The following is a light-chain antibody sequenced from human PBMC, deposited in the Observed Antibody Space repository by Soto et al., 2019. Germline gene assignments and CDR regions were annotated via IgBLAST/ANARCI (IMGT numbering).Light chain of an antibody. J-gene: IGLJ3*02. CDR1: SGPVFTYSY. CDR2: NTN. CDR3: LLYLGGGIWV. V-gene: IGLV8-61*01. Sequence: QAVVTQEPSFSVSPGGTVTLTCGLSSGPVFTYSYPNWYQQTPGQAPRTLIFNTNTRPSGVPDRFSGSILGDKAALTITGAQADDDSYYYCLLYLGGGIWVFGGGTKVTVL.